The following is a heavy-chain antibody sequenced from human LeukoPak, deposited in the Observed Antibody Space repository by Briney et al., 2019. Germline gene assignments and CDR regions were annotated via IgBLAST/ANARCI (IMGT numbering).Heavy chain of an antibody. J-gene: IGHJ4*02. D-gene: IGHD3-16*02. CDR3: PKAEGTFGGVIDPLDY. V-gene: IGHV3-23*01. CDR2: ISGSGGST. Sequence: GGSLRLSCAASGFTFSSYAMSWVRQAPGKGLEWVSAISGSGGSTYYADSVKGRFTISRDNSKNTLYLQMNSLRAEDTAVYYCPKAEGTFGGVIDPLDYWGQGNLVTVSS. CDR1: GFTFSSYA.